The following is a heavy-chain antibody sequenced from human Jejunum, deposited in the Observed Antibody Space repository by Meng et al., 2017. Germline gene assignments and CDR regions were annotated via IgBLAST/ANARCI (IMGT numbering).Heavy chain of an antibody. CDR1: GGSISSTTTY. Sequence: QVQMQESGPGLVKPSETLSLTCTVSGGSISSTTTYWGWIRQPPGKTLEWIGSIYYRGSTHYNPSLKRRVFVSIDTSKDQFSLKLTSAAAADTAIYYCARNRTQGFFDIWSQGTLVTVSS. J-gene: IGHJ4*02. CDR3: ARNRTQGFFDI. CDR2: IYYRGST. D-gene: IGHD1/OR15-1a*01. V-gene: IGHV4-39*01.